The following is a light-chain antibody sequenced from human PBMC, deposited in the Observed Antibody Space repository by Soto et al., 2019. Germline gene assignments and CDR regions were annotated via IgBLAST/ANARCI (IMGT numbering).Light chain of an antibody. CDR3: LQHNVFPRA. Sequence: DIQMTQSPSSLSASVGDRVTITCRASQAIRNDLAWYQQKPGRAPKRLIYGSSTLQSGVPLRFSGSGSGTEFTLTISSLQPEDFATYYCLQHNVFPRAFGQGTKGDIK. J-gene: IGKJ1*01. V-gene: IGKV1-17*01. CDR1: QAIRND. CDR2: GSS.